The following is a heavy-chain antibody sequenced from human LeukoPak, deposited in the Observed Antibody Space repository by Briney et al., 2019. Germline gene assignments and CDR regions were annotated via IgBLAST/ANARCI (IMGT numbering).Heavy chain of an antibody. V-gene: IGHV3-23*01. CDR3: AKGDYGDYELGHFDY. CDR2: ISGSGGST. J-gene: IGHJ4*02. CDR1: GFTFSSYA. Sequence: GGSLRLSCAASGFTFSSYAMSWVRQAPGKGLEWVSAISGSGGSTYYADSVKGRFTISRDNSKNTLYLQMNSLRAEDTAVYYCAKGDYGDYELGHFDYWGQGTLVTVSS. D-gene: IGHD4-17*01.